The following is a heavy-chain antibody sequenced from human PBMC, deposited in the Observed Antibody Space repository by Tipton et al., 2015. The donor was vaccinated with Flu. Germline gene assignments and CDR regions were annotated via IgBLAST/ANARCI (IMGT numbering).Heavy chain of an antibody. Sequence: LRLSCSVYGGSFSGYFWTWIRQPPGKGLEWIGEINHSGSPNCSPSLKSRVTISVDTSKNQFSLKVTSLTAADTAVYYCARGSEYANAYLDFWGQGTLVTVSS. CDR2: INHSGSP. D-gene: IGHD2-2*01. CDR1: GGSFSGYF. CDR3: ARGSEYANAYLDF. J-gene: IGHJ4*02. V-gene: IGHV4-34*01.